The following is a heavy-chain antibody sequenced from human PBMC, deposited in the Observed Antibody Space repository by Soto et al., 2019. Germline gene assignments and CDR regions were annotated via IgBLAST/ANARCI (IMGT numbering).Heavy chain of an antibody. V-gene: IGHV1-69*06. CDR2: IIPIFGTA. J-gene: IGHJ4*02. CDR3: ARTPTYYYDSSGYLDY. Sequence: SVKVSCKASGCTFSSYAISWVRQAPGQGLEWMGGIIPIFGTANYAQKFQGRVTITADKSTSTAYMELSSLRSEDTAVYYCARTPTYYYDSSGYLDYWGQGTLVTVSS. CDR1: GCTFSSYA. D-gene: IGHD3-22*01.